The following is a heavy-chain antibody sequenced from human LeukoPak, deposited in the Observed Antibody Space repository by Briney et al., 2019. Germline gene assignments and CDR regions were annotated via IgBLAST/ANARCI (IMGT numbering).Heavy chain of an antibody. D-gene: IGHD2/OR15-2a*01. CDR3: ARGTEYGWLDP. Sequence: MSGGSLRLSCAASRFTFSSYSMNWVRQAPGKGLEWVSSISSSSDYIYYADSVKGRFTISRDNARNSLYLQMNSLRVEDTAVYYCARGTEYGWLDPWGQGTLVTVSS. CDR1: RFTFSSYS. CDR2: ISSSSDYI. V-gene: IGHV3-21*01. J-gene: IGHJ5*02.